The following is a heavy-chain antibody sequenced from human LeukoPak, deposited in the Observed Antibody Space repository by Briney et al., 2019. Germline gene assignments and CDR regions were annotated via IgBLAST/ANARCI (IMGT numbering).Heavy chain of an antibody. J-gene: IGHJ4*02. V-gene: IGHV3-23*01. CDR3: AKYGSVGAVRYFDS. Sequence: PGGSLRLSCAASGFTFSSYAMNWVRQAPGKGLQWVSTIGSGSDTHYADSVKGRLTISRDNSKNTLYLQMNSLRAEDTALYYCAKYGSVGAVRYFDSWGQGTLVTVSS. CDR2: IGSGSDT. D-gene: IGHD4/OR15-4a*01. CDR1: GFTFSSYA.